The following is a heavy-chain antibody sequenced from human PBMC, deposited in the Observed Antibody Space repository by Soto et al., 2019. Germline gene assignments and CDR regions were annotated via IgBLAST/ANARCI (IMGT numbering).Heavy chain of an antibody. CDR1: GYTFTSYD. D-gene: IGHD3-10*01. J-gene: IGHJ6*02. CDR3: AGGGGFAVGDYYYYGMDV. CDR2: MNPNSGNT. Sequence: QVQLVQPGAEVKKPGASVKVSCKASGYTFTSYDINWVRQATGQGLEWMGWMNPNSGNTGYAQKFQGRVSMTRNTSRSTACMELSSLRSEDTAVYYCAGGGGFAVGDYYYYGMDVWGQGTTVTVSS. V-gene: IGHV1-8*01.